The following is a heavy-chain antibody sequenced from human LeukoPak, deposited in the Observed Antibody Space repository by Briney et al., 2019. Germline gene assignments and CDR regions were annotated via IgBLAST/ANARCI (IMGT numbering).Heavy chain of an antibody. V-gene: IGHV1-2*06. Sequence: ASVKVSCKASGYTFTGYYMHWVRQAPGQGLEWMGRINPNSSGTNYAQKFQGRVTMTRDTSISTAYMELSRLRSDDTAVYYCARVTAARRWFDPWGQGTLVTVSS. D-gene: IGHD6-6*01. J-gene: IGHJ5*02. CDR1: GYTFTGYY. CDR2: INPNSSGT. CDR3: ARVTAARRWFDP.